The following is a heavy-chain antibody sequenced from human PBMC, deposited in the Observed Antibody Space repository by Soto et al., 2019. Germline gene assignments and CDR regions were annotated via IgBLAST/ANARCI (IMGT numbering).Heavy chain of an antibody. V-gene: IGHV1-69*01. CDR2: IIPVSGAA. CDR3: ATALGCRSTSCTLDY. CDR1: GGTFGSYA. D-gene: IGHD2-2*01. Sequence: QVQLVQSGAEVKKPGSSVKVSCKASGGTFGSYAFSWVRQAPGQGLEWMGGIIPVSGAAHYAPTFQGRVTITADESTSTAYMELSSLSSQDTAVYYCATALGCRSTSCTLDYWGQGTRVIVSS. J-gene: IGHJ4*02.